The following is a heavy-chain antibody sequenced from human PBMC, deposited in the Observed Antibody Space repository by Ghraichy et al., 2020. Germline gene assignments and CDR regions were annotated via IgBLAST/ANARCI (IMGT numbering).Heavy chain of an antibody. Sequence: SETLSLTCTVSGGSISSYYWSWIRQPPGKGLEWIGYIYYSGSTNYNPSLKSRDTISVDTSKNQFSLKLSSVTAADTAVYYCARARRGQQLVQDWYFNLWGRGTLVTVSS. V-gene: IGHV4-59*01. D-gene: IGHD6-13*01. J-gene: IGHJ2*01. CDR3: ARARRGQQLVQDWYFNL. CDR1: GGSISSYY. CDR2: IYYSGST.